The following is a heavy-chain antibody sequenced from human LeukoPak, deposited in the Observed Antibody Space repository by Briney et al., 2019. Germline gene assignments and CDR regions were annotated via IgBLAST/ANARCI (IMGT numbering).Heavy chain of an antibody. CDR1: GFTFSSYA. Sequence: GRSLRLSCAASGFTFSSYAMHWVRQAPGKGLEWVSYISSSSSTIYYADSVKGRFTISRDNAKNSLYLQMNSLRAEDTAVYYCARGSRAAGLDWFDPWGQGTLVTVSS. D-gene: IGHD6-13*01. J-gene: IGHJ5*02. CDR3: ARGSRAAGLDWFDP. CDR2: ISSSSSTI. V-gene: IGHV3-48*01.